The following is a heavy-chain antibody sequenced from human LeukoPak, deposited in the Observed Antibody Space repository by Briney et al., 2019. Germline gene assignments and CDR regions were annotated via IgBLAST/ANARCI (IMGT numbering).Heavy chain of an antibody. CDR2: IYNSGST. CDR3: ARHPWNSGMDV. V-gene: IGHV4-39*01. CDR1: GGSISSSTYY. D-gene: IGHD1-1*01. Sequence: SETLSLTCSVSGGSISSSTYYWGWIRRPPGKGLEWIGSIYNSGSTYYNPSLKSRVTISVDTSKNQFSLKLNSVTAADTAVYYCARHPWNSGMDVWGQGTTVTVSS. J-gene: IGHJ6*02.